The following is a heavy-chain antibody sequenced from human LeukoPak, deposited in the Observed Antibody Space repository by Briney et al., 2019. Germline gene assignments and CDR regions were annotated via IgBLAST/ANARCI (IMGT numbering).Heavy chain of an antibody. CDR1: GYTFTSYY. CDR2: MSPKSGNT. CDR3: ARGVGGLGNMDV. J-gene: IGHJ6*03. D-gene: IGHD3-16*01. Sequence: ASVKVSCKASGYTFTSYYMHWVRQAPGQGLEWMGWMSPKSGNTDYAQKFQGRVTMTRNTSINTAYLELSSLRSDDTAVYFCARGVGGLGNMDVWGKGTTVIIS. V-gene: IGHV1-8*01.